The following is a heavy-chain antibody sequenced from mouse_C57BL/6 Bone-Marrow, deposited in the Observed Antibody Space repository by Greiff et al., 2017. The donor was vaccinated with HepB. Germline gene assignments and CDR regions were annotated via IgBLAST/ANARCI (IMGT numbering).Heavy chain of an antibody. V-gene: IGHV1-81*01. D-gene: IGHD1-1*01. CDR3: ARGYYYGSGFYYFDC. Sequence: QVQLQQSGAELARPGASVKLSCKASGYTFTSYGISWVKQRTGQGLEWIGEIYPRSGNTYSNEKFKGKATLTADKSSSTAYMGIRSLTSDDSAVYFCARGYYYGSGFYYFDCRGRGTALTVSS. CDR1: GYTFTSYG. CDR2: IYPRSGNT. J-gene: IGHJ2*01.